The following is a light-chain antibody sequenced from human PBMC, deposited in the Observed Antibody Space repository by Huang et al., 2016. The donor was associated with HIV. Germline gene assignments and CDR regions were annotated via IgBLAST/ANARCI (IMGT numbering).Light chain of an antibody. J-gene: IGKJ5*01. CDR1: QSISDY. V-gene: IGKV1-39*01. CDR2: AAS. CDR3: QQTSSTLIT. Sequence: DIQMTKSPSSLSASVGDRVTITCRARQSISDYLNWYQQKPGKSPKLLIYAASSLQGGVPSRCRGSGSGTDFTLTISSLQPEDFATYYCQQTSSTLITFGQGTRLEIK.